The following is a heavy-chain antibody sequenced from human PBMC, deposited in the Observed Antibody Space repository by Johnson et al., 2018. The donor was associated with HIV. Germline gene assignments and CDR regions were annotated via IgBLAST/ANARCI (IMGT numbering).Heavy chain of an antibody. J-gene: IGHJ3*02. D-gene: IGHD6-6*01. CDR1: GFTFDDYA. Sequence: QLVESGGGLVQPGRSLRLSCAASGFTFDDYAMHWVRQAPGRGLDWVSGISWNSGSIGYADSVKGRFTISRDNAKNALYLQLNSLRVEDTALYYCVRESELLSSSDAFDIWGQGTMVTVSS. CDR2: ISWNSGSI. V-gene: IGHV3-9*01. CDR3: VRESELLSSSDAFDI.